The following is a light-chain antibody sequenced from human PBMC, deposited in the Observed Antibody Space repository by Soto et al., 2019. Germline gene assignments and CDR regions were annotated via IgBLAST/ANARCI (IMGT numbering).Light chain of an antibody. CDR3: SSYAGTYSYV. V-gene: IGLV2-11*01. Sequence: QSALTQPRSVSGSPGQSVAISCTGTNSDVGGYDYVSWYQQHPGKAPKLMVYDVTKRPSGVPDRFSGSKSGNTASLTISGLQSEDEADYYCSSYAGTYSYVFGTGTKVTV. CDR1: NSDVGGYDY. J-gene: IGLJ1*01. CDR2: DVT.